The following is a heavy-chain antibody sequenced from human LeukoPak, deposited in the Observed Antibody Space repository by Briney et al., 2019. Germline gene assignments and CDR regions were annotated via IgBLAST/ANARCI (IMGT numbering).Heavy chain of an antibody. D-gene: IGHD7-27*01. CDR1: GFTFNNYW. J-gene: IGHJ4*02. CDR2: IKVDGTDK. Sequence: GGSLRLSCAASGFTFNNYWMSWVRQAPGKGLEWVAYIKVDGTDKYYLDSVEGRFTISRDNAKNSLYLQMNRLRAEDTAVYYCTTIGGLGTDDYWGQGTLVTVSS. V-gene: IGHV3-7*01. CDR3: TTIGGLGTDDY.